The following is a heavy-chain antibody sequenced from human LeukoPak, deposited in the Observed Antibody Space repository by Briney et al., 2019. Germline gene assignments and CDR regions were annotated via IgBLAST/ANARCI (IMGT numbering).Heavy chain of an antibody. J-gene: IGHJ6*02. CDR3: SKGDDMDV. Sequence: PGGSLRLSCAASGFIFSSYNMNWVRQAPRKGLEWVSSISSSGGTSYYADSVKGRFTVSRDNSKNTLYLQTNSQRVEDTAIYFCSKGDDMDVWGQGTTVTVSS. CDR1: GFIFSSYN. CDR2: ISSSGGTS. V-gene: IGHV3-23*01.